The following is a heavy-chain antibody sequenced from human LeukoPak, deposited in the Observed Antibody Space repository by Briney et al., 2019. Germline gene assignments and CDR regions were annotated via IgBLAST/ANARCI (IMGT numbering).Heavy chain of an antibody. V-gene: IGHV1-2*02. CDR2: INPNSGGT. D-gene: IGHD6-19*01. J-gene: IGHJ4*02. CDR3: ARSVVAGSGNFDY. Sequence: ASVKVSCKASGYTFTGYYMHWVRQAPGQGLEWMGWINPNSGGTKTAQTFQGRVTMTRDTSISTAYMDLSRLRSDDTAVYFCARSVVAGSGNFDYWGQGTLVTVSS. CDR1: GYTFTGYY.